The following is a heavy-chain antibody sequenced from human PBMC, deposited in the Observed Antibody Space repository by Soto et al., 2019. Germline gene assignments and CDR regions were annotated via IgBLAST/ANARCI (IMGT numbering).Heavy chain of an antibody. CDR2: IIPIFGTA. CDR1: GGSFSSYA. Sequence: SVKVSCKASGGSFSSYAISWVRQAPGQGLEWMGGIIPIFGTANYAQKFQGRVTITADESTSTAYMELSSLRSEDTAVYYCASNPYRFYYYYYGMDVWGQGTTVTVSS. CDR3: ASNPYRFYYYYYGMDV. V-gene: IGHV1-69*13. D-gene: IGHD4-4*01. J-gene: IGHJ6*02.